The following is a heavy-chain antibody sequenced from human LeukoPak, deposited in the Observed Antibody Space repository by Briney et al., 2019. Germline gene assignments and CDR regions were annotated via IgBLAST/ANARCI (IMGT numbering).Heavy chain of an antibody. D-gene: IGHD3-3*01. CDR2: MYYSGTT. CDR3: ARALRISAYGVFDF. Sequence: GSLRLSCAASGFTFSSYGMSWIRQSPEKGLEWIGTMYYSGTTFYNPSLRSRVTISVDTSKNLFSLRLTSLTSADTALYYCARALRISAYGVFDFWGQGTLVTVSS. CDR1: GFTFSSYG. J-gene: IGHJ5*01. V-gene: IGHV4-39*07.